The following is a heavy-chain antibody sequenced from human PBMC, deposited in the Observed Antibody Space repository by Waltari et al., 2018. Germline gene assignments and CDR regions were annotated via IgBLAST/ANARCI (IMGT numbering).Heavy chain of an antibody. D-gene: IGHD6-6*01. J-gene: IGHJ3*02. CDR2: FSVLGGST. Sequence: EVQLVESGGGLVQPGGSLRLSCAASGFTFSSYAMSWVRQAPGTGLEGVSGFSVLGGSTYYADSVAGRFTISRDNSQHTLYLQMNSLRAEDTAVYYCASSFPLGAFDIWGQGTMVTVSS. CDR3: ASSFPLGAFDI. CDR1: GFTFSSYA. V-gene: IGHV3-23*04.